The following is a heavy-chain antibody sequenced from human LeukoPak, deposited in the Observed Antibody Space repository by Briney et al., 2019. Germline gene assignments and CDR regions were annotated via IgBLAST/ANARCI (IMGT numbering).Heavy chain of an antibody. CDR2: INPNSGGT. J-gene: IGHJ3*02. D-gene: IGHD2-8*01. CDR1: GYTFTSYD. Sequence: ASVKVSCKASGYTFTSYDINWVRQATGQGLEWMGWINPNSGGTNYAQKFQGRVTMTRDTSISTAYMELSRLRSDDTAVYYCARVGDIVLMFGDAFDIWGQGTMVTVSS. CDR3: ARVGDIVLMFGDAFDI. V-gene: IGHV1-2*02.